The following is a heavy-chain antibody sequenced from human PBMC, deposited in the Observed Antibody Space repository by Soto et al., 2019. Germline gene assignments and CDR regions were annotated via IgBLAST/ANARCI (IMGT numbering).Heavy chain of an antibody. CDR3: TRGPPRVQWFDP. Sequence: SETLSPTCAVSGGAVSSGTYYWSWIRQPPGKGLEWIGHIYFTGSTNYNPSLKSRVTMSLDTSRNQFSLKLSSVTAAGTAVYYCTRGPPRVQWFDPWGLGTLVTVSS. CDR2: IYFTGST. V-gene: IGHV4-61*01. J-gene: IGHJ5*02. CDR1: GGAVSSGTYY.